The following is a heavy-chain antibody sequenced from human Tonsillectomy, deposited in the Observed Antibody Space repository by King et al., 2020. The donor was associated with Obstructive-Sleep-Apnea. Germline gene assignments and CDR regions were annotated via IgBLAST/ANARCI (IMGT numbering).Heavy chain of an antibody. J-gene: IGHJ3*02. Sequence: VQLVESGGGVVQPGRSLRLSCAASGFTFSSYGMHWVRQAPGKGLEWVAVISYDGSNKYYADSVKGRFTISRDLSKNTLYLQMHSLRTEDTAVYFCAKDAYGSGRYYGLNAFDIWGQGTMVTVSS. D-gene: IGHD3-10*01. V-gene: IGHV3-30*18. CDR3: AKDAYGSGRYYGLNAFDI. CDR2: ISYDGSNK. CDR1: GFTFSSYG.